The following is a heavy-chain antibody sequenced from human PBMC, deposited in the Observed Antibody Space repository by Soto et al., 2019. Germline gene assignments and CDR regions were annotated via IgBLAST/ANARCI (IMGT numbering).Heavy chain of an antibody. J-gene: IGHJ4*02. CDR2: ISGSGGST. Sequence: GGSLRLSCAASGFTFSSYAMSWVRQAPGKGLEWVSAISGSGGSTYYADSVKGRFTISRDNSKNTLYLQMNSLRAEDTAVYYCAKLSPEPYDSSGYTFDYWGQGTLVTVSS. V-gene: IGHV3-23*01. CDR3: AKLSPEPYDSSGYTFDY. CDR1: GFTFSSYA. D-gene: IGHD3-22*01.